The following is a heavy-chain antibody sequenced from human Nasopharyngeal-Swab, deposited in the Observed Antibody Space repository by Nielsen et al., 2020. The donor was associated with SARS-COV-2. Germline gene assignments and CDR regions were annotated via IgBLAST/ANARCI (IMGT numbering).Heavy chain of an antibody. D-gene: IGHD1-7*01. Sequence: ASVKVSCKASGYTFTGYYMHWVRQAPGQGLEWMGRINPSSGGTNYAQKFQGRVTMTRDTSISTAYMELSRLRSDDTAVYYCARVKLELPLEDYYYYGMDVWGQGTTVTVSS. J-gene: IGHJ6*02. V-gene: IGHV1-2*06. CDR3: ARVKLELPLEDYYYYGMDV. CDR2: INPSSGGT. CDR1: GYTFTGYY.